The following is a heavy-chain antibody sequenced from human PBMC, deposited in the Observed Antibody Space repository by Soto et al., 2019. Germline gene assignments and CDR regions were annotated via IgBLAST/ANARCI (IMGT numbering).Heavy chain of an antibody. Sequence: ASVKVSCKASGYTFTGYYMHWVRQAPGQGLEWMGWINPKSGGTDYAQKFQGRVTMTRDTSSSSAYMELRSLRSDDTAVYYCAKGNSGDDDEFDYWGQGTQVTVSS. CDR1: GYTFTGYY. J-gene: IGHJ4*02. D-gene: IGHD5-12*01. V-gene: IGHV1-2*02. CDR3: AKGNSGDDDEFDY. CDR2: INPKSGGT.